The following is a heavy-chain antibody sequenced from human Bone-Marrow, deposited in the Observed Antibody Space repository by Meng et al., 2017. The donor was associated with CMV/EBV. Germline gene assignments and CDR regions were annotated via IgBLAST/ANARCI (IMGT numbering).Heavy chain of an antibody. J-gene: IGHJ6*01. CDR2: INPNSGGT. Sequence: ASVKVSCKASGYIFTGYYIYWVRQAPGQGLEWMGWINPNSGGTNYAQRFQGRVTMTRDTSISTAYMDLSSLTFEDTAVYYCARPGGGPYFGLEVWGQGTTVTVSS. V-gene: IGHV1-2*02. CDR3: ARPGGGPYFGLEV. D-gene: IGHD2-8*02. CDR1: GYIFTGYY.